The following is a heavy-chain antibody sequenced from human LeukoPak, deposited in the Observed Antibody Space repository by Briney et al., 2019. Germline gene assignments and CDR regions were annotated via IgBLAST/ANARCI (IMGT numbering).Heavy chain of an antibody. J-gene: IGHJ5*02. CDR2: IKPDGTYT. CDR1: GFTFSSDW. V-gene: IGHV3-74*01. CDR3: ANYWYP. D-gene: IGHD2-8*02. Sequence: GGSLRLSCASSGFTFSSDWMYWGRQAPGRGPVWVSGIKPDGTYTHYADSVKGRFTISRDDAKNTLYLQMNGLRVEDTAVYYCANYWYPWGPGTLVTVSS.